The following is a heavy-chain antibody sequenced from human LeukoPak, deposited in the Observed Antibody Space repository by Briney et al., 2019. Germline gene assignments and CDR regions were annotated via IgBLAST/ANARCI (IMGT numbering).Heavy chain of an antibody. Sequence: GGSLRLSCAASGFTFSSYSMNWVRQAPGKGLEWVSSISSSSSYIYYADSVKGRFTISRDNAKNSLYLQMNSLRAEDTAVYYCARGPIEWELRGEAFDIWGQGTMVTVSS. CDR2: ISSSSSYI. V-gene: IGHV3-21*01. J-gene: IGHJ3*02. D-gene: IGHD1-26*01. CDR3: ARGPIEWELRGEAFDI. CDR1: GFTFSSYS.